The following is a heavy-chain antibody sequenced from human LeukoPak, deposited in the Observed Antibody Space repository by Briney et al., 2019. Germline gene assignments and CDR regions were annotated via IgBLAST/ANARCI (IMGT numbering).Heavy chain of an antibody. CDR3: ARGRMSSGWHCHWFDP. V-gene: IGHV3-53*01. CDR1: GFTVSTNY. D-gene: IGHD6-19*01. CDR2: IYSGGNT. J-gene: IGHJ5*02. Sequence: PGGSLRLSCAASGFTVSTNYMSWVRQAPGKGLEWVSVIYSGGNTYYADSVKGRFTISRDNSENTLYLQMNSLRTEDTAVYYCARGRMSSGWHCHWFDPWGQGTLVTVSP.